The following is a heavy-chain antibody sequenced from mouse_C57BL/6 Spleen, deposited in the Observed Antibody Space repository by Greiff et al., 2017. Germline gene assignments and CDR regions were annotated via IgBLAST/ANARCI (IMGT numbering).Heavy chain of an antibody. D-gene: IGHD1-1*01. V-gene: IGHV5-4*01. CDR2: ISDGGSYT. CDR1: GFTFSSYA. J-gene: IGHJ4*01. Sequence: EVQLVESGGGLVKPGGSLKLSCAASGFTFSSYAMSWVRQTPEKRLEWVATISDGGSYTYYPDNVKGRFTISRDNAKNNLYLQMSHLKSEDTAMYYCARTYYGSSYEGAMDYWGQGTSVTVSS. CDR3: ARTYYGSSYEGAMDY.